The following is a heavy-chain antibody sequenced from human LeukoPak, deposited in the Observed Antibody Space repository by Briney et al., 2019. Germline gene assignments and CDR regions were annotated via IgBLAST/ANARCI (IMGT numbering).Heavy chain of an antibody. D-gene: IGHD3-16*01. CDR3: AKDLMISLGY. Sequence: PGGSLRLSCAASGFTFSSYAMHWVRQAPGKGLEWVAVISYDGSNKYYADSVKGRFTISRDNSKNTLYLQMNSLRAEDTAVYYCAKDLMISLGYWGQGTLVTVSS. J-gene: IGHJ4*02. CDR1: GFTFSSYA. CDR2: ISYDGSNK. V-gene: IGHV3-30-3*01.